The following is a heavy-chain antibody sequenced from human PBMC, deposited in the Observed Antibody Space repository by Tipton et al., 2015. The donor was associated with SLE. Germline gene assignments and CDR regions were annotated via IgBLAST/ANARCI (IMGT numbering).Heavy chain of an antibody. V-gene: IGHV4-34*01. CDR3: AREDVSAVTGAFDI. Sequence: TLSLTCAVYGGSFSDYYWSWIRQPPGKGLECIGEINHSGYTNYNPSLKSRITISVDMSKNQFSLKLSSVTAADTAMYYCAREDVSAVTGAFDIWGQGTMVTVSS. D-gene: IGHD2-21*02. CDR1: GGSFSDYY. CDR2: INHSGYT. J-gene: IGHJ3*02.